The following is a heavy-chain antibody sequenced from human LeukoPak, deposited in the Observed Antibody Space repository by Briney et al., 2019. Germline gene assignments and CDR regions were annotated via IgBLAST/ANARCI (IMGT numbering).Heavy chain of an antibody. V-gene: IGHV6-1*01. Sequence: SQTLSLTCAISGDSVSGSPAVWNWIRQSPSRGLEWLGRAYYRSKWYIYYAVSVKGRITITPDTSKSQFSLQLNSVTPEDTAVYYCARGAVRGGTNFDYWGQGTLVTVSS. D-gene: IGHD3-10*01. CDR2: AYYRSKWYI. CDR3: ARGAVRGGTNFDY. J-gene: IGHJ4*02. CDR1: GDSVSGSPAV.